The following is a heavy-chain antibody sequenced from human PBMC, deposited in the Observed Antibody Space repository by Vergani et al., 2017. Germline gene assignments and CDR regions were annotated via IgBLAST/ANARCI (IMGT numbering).Heavy chain of an antibody. CDR2: INPSGGST. CDR1: GYTFTSYY. Sequence: QVQLVQSGAEVKKPGASVKVSCQASGYTFTSYYIHWVRQAPGQGLEWMGIINPSGGSTNYAQKFQGRVTMTRDTSTSTVFMELSSLRSDDTAVYYCARGQWLPTLSFDYWGQGTLVTVSS. D-gene: IGHD6-19*01. V-gene: IGHV1-46*01. J-gene: IGHJ4*02. CDR3: ARGQWLPTLSFDY.